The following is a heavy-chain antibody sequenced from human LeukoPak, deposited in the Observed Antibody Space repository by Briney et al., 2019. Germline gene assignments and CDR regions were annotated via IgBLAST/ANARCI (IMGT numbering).Heavy chain of an antibody. V-gene: IGHV3-21*01. J-gene: IGHJ4*02. CDR2: ISSSSSYI. CDR3: ASYYDFWSGYYTYYFDY. CDR1: EFIVSINY. D-gene: IGHD3-3*01. Sequence: PGGSLRLSCAASEFIVSINYMTWVRQAPGKGLEWVSSISSSSSYIYYADSVMGRFTISRDNAKNSLYLQMNSLRAEDTAVYYCASYYDFWSGYYTYYFDYWGQGTLVTVSS.